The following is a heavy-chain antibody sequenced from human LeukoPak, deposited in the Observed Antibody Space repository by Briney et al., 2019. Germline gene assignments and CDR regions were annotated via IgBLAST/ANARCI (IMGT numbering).Heavy chain of an antibody. J-gene: IGHJ4*02. CDR1: GFTFSTYG. Sequence: GRSLRLSCAASGFTFSTYGMHWVRQAPGKGLEWVALIWYDGSNKYYADSVKGRFNISRDNSKNTLYLQMNSLRAEDTALYYCAKDLRYYDFWSGLADYWGQGTLVTVSS. D-gene: IGHD3-3*01. CDR3: AKDLRYYDFWSGLADY. V-gene: IGHV3-33*06. CDR2: IWYDGSNK.